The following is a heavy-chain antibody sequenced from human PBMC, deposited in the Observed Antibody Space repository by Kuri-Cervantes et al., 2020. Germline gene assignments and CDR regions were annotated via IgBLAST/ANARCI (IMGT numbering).Heavy chain of an antibody. CDR2: FDPEDGET. V-gene: IGHV1-24*01. Sequence: ASVKVTCKVSGYIVTELAMHWVRQAPGKGLEWMGGFDPEDGETIYAQKYQGRVTMTEGTSTDTAYMELSSLRSEDTAVYYCATAGSYYEFVDYWGQGTLVTVSS. D-gene: IGHD1-26*01. J-gene: IGHJ4*02. CDR3: ATAGSYYEFVDY. CDR1: GYIVTELA.